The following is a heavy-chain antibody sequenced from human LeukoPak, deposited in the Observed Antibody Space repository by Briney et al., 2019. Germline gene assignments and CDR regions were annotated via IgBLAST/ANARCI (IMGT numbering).Heavy chain of an antibody. CDR2: IYYSGST. V-gene: IGHV4-59*08. J-gene: IGHJ5*02. CDR1: GGSISSYY. D-gene: IGHD3-10*01. Sequence: PSETLSLTCTVSGGSISSYYWSWIRQPPGKGLEWIGYIYYSGSTNYNPSLKSRVTISVDTSKNQFSLKLSSVTAADTAVYYCARLYYYGSGKFDPWGQGTLVTVSS. CDR3: ARLYYYGSGKFDP.